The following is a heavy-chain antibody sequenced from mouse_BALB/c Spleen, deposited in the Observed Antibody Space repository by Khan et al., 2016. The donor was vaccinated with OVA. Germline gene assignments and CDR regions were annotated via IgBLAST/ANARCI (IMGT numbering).Heavy chain of an antibody. CDR1: GYTFTDYS. V-gene: IGHV9-2-1*01. Sequence: QIQLVQSGPELKKPGETVKISCKASGYTFTDYSMHWVKQAPGKGLKWMGWINTETGEPTYADDFKGRFAFSLETSASTAFLQINNLKNEDTATYFCARRDYGYNWFAYWGQVTLDTVSA. CDR2: INTETGEP. CDR3: ARRDYGYNWFAY. J-gene: IGHJ3*01. D-gene: IGHD2-2*01.